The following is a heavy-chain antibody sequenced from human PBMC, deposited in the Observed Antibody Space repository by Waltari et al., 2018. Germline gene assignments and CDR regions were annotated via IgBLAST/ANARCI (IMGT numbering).Heavy chain of an antibody. D-gene: IGHD3-9*01. CDR3: ASDRYFDWPRFDY. CDR2: ISYEGSNK. Sequence: QVQLVESGGGVVQPGRSLRLSCAASGFTFSSYAMHWVRQAPGQGLEWVAVISYEGSNKYYADSVKGRFTISRDNSKNTLYLQMNSLRAEDTAVYYCASDRYFDWPRFDYWGQGTLVTVSS. V-gene: IGHV3-30-3*01. CDR1: GFTFSSYA. J-gene: IGHJ4*02.